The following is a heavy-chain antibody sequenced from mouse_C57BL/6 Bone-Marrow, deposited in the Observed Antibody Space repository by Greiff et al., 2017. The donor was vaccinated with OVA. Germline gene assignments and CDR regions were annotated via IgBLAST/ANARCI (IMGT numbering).Heavy chain of an antibody. CDR1: GYTFTSYW. CDR2: IDPNSGGT. Sequence: QVQLQQPGAELVKPGASVKLSCKASGYTFTSYWMNWVKQRPGRGLEWIGRIDPNSGGTKYNEKFKSKATLTVDKPSSTASMQLSSLTSEDSAVYDCARSWLLRWGLFAYWGQGTLVTVSA. V-gene: IGHV1-72*01. CDR3: ARSWLLRWGLFAY. D-gene: IGHD2-3*01. J-gene: IGHJ3*01.